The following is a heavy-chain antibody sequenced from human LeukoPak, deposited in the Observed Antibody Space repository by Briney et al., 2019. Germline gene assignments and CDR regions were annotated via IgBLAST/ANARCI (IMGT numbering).Heavy chain of an antibody. CDR2: VYFTGSA. J-gene: IGHJ4*02. CDR3: ASSYDSSGYYLL. CDR1: GGSISSFY. V-gene: IGHV4-59*08. D-gene: IGHD3-22*01. Sequence: SETLSLTCTLSGGSISSFYWTWIRQPPGKGLEWVGQVYFTGSADYNPSLKSRITISVDTSKNQFSLKLTSVTAADTGVYYCASSYDSSGYYLLWGQGTLVTVSS.